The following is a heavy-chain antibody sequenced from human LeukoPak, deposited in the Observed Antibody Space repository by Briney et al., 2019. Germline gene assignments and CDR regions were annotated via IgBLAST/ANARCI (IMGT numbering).Heavy chain of an antibody. CDR3: ARAEGYSSGWSSGTFDY. CDR2: IIPIFGTA. CDR1: GGTFSIYA. D-gene: IGHD6-19*01. J-gene: IGHJ4*02. V-gene: IGHV1-69*13. Sequence: ASVTVSFTASGGTFSIYAISWVGRAPGQGLGWRGGIIPIFGTANYAQKFQGRVTITADESTSTAYMELSSLRSEDTAVYYCARAEGYSSGWSSGTFDYWGQGTLVTVSS.